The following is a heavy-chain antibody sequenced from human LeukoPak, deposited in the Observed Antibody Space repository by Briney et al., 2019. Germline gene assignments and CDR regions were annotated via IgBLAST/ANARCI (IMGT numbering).Heavy chain of an antibody. V-gene: IGHV3-11*04. CDR1: GFIFSDYY. CDR3: ARDPNWNYVDY. CDR2: ISSSGTTI. D-gene: IGHD1-1*01. Sequence: PGGSLRLSCAASGFIFSDYYMSWIHQAPGKGLEWVSYISSSGTTIYYADSVKGRFTISRDNAKNSLYLQMNSLRVEDSALYCCARDPNWNYVDYWGQGTLVTVSS. J-gene: IGHJ4*02.